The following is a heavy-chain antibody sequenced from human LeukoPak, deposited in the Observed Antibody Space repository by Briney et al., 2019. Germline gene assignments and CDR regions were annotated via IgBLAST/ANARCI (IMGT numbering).Heavy chain of an antibody. CDR3: ARGVSSGPPVY. CDR2: IYYSGST. J-gene: IGHJ4*02. V-gene: IGHV4-59*01. Sequence: SETLSLTCTVSGGSISSYYWSWIRQPPGKGLEWIGYIYYSGSTNYNPFLKSRVTISVDTSKNQFSLKLSSVTAADTAVYYCARGVSSGPPVYWGQGTLDTVSS. D-gene: IGHD6-19*01. CDR1: GGSISSYY.